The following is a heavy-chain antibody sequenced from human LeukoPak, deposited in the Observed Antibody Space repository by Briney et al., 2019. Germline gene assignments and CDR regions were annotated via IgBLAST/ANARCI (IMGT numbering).Heavy chain of an antibody. V-gene: IGHV3-30*04. D-gene: IGHD1-26*01. Sequence: GGSLRLSCAASGFTFSSYAMHWVRQAPGKGLEWVAVISYDGSNKYYADSVKGRFTISRDNAKNTLFLQMNSLRVEDTAMYYCARDLGYTGSYLMWGQGTMVTVSS. CDR3: ARDLGYTGSYLM. CDR1: GFTFSSYA. CDR2: ISYDGSNK. J-gene: IGHJ3*01.